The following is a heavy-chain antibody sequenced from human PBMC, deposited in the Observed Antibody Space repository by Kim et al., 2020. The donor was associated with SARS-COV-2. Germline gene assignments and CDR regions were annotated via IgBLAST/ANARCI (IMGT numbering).Heavy chain of an antibody. CDR1: GYTFTTYG. J-gene: IGHJ4*01. Sequence: ASVKVSCKASGYTFTTYGITWVRQAPGQGLEWMGWINPYNGDTKYAQRFQGRVTMTTDTSATTAYMELRRLTSDDTAVYYCARGGYGSGSYNPIYCDYWGQGTLVTVSS. CDR3: ARGGYGSGSYNPIYCDY. D-gene: IGHD3-10*01. CDR2: INPYNGDT. V-gene: IGHV1-18*04.